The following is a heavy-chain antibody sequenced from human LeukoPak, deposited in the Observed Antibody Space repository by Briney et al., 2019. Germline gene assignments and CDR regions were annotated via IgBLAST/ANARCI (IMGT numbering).Heavy chain of an antibody. Sequence: SETLSLTCTVSGGSISSGSYYWSWIRQPAGKGLEWIRRIYTSGSTNYNPSLKSRVTISVDTSKNQFSLKLRSVTAADTAVYYCARGFCSNTRCYKEMATILPDYWGQGALVTVSS. CDR3: ARGFCSNTRCYKEMATILPDY. V-gene: IGHV4-61*02. CDR1: GGSISSGSYY. J-gene: IGHJ4*02. CDR2: IYTSGST. D-gene: IGHD2-2*02.